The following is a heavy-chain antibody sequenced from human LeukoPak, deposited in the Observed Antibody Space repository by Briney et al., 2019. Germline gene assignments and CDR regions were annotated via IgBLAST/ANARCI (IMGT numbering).Heavy chain of an antibody. J-gene: IGHJ4*02. CDR1: GFTFTSYA. CDR3: AKDWSVRGISYFDY. CDR2: ISASGSST. V-gene: IGHV3-23*01. D-gene: IGHD3-10*01. Sequence: GGSLRLSCAASGFTFTSYAMNWVRQAPGKGLEWVSFISASGSSTHYADSVKGRFTISRDNSKNTLYLQMNSLRAEDTAVYYCAKDWSVRGISYFDYWGQGTLVTVSS.